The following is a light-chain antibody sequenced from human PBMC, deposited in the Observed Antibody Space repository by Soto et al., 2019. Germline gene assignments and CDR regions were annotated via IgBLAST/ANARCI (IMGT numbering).Light chain of an antibody. CDR3: QQADSFPIT. V-gene: IGKV1-12*01. CDR1: EDINSR. Sequence: DIQMTQSPSSVSASVGDRVTISCRASEDINSRLAWYQQKPGNAPKLLIYAAFILQSGVPSRFSGYGSGTDFTLSISSLQPEDFANYYCQQADSFPITFGQGTRLEIK. CDR2: AAF. J-gene: IGKJ5*01.